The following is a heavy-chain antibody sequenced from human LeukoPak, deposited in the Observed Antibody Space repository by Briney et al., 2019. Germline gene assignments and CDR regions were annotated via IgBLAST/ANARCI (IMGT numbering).Heavy chain of an antibody. V-gene: IGHV3-23*01. J-gene: IGHJ4*02. CDR2: IYGTDDST. Sequence: PGGSLRLSCAASGFTFSTYTMSWVREAPRKGLEWVSSIYGTDDSTFYADSVKGRFTISRDNSHNTLYLQMNSLRAEDTAVYYCAREIAAAGTIFDYWGQGTLVTVSS. CDR3: AREIAAAGTIFDY. CDR1: GFTFSTYT. D-gene: IGHD6-13*01.